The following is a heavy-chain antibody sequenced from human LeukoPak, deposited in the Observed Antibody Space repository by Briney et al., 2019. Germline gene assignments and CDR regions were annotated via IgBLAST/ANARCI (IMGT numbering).Heavy chain of an antibody. CDR3: ARDVGATTSYFDY. CDR1: GDSTSSDY. D-gene: IGHD1-26*01. Sequence: SETLSLTCTVSGDSTSSDYWSWLRQPPGKGLEWIAHVYYSGSTNYNPSLTSRVTISLDTSKNQLSLKLSSVTAADTAVYYCARDVGATTSYFDYWGQGTLVTVSS. J-gene: IGHJ4*02. CDR2: VYYSGST. V-gene: IGHV4-59*01.